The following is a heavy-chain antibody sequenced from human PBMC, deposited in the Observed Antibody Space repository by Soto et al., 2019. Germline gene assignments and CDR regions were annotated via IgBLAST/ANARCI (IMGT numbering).Heavy chain of an antibody. D-gene: IGHD2-21*01. Sequence: QVQLVQSGAEVKKPGASVKVSCKASGYAFRSYDINWVRQATGQGLEWMGWMNPNSGDTGYVDKFQGRVTMTRDTSITTAYMELSSLRSEDTAVYYCARSLGGANVTFDSWGQGTLVTVSS. CDR1: GYAFRSYD. J-gene: IGHJ4*02. V-gene: IGHV1-8*01. CDR2: MNPNSGDT. CDR3: ARSLGGANVTFDS.